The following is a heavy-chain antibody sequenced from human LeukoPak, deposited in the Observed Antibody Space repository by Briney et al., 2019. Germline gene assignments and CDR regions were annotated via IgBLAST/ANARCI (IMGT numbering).Heavy chain of an antibody. D-gene: IGHD6-6*01. J-gene: IGHJ4*02. Sequence: GGSLRPSCTASGFSFSGHWMHWARQLPGKGLVWVSRISPTGSTTSYANSVKGRFTVSRDNAKNTLYLQVNNLRAEDTAVYYCARGPNSNWSGLDFWGQGTLLTVSS. CDR3: ARGPNSNWSGLDF. CDR2: ISPTGSTT. CDR1: GFSFSGHW. V-gene: IGHV3-74*01.